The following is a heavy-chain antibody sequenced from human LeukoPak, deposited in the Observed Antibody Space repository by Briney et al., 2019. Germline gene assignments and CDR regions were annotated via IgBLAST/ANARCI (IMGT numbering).Heavy chain of an antibody. V-gene: IGHV1-2*02. CDR2: INPNSGGT. CDR1: GYTFTGYY. Sequence: ASVKVSCKASGYTFTGYYMHWLRQAPGQGLEWMGWINPNSGGTNYAQKFQGRVTMTRDTSISTAYMELSRLRSDDTAVYYCARDGVITFRGVIVTNWFDPWGQGTLVTVSS. CDR3: ARDGVITFRGVIVTNWFDP. D-gene: IGHD3-16*02. J-gene: IGHJ5*02.